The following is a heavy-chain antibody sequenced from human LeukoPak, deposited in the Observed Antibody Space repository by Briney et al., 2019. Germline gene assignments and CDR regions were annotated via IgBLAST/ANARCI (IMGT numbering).Heavy chain of an antibody. V-gene: IGHV3-23*01. CDR2: ISGSGGST. Sequence: QPGGSLRLSCAASGFTFSSYAMSWVRQAPGKGLEWVSAISGSGGSTYYAYSVKGRFTISRDNSKNTLYLQMNSLRAEDTAVYYCAKDGSYDILTGYHAFDIWGQGTMVTVSS. J-gene: IGHJ3*02. CDR3: AKDGSYDILTGYHAFDI. CDR1: GFTFSSYA. D-gene: IGHD3-9*01.